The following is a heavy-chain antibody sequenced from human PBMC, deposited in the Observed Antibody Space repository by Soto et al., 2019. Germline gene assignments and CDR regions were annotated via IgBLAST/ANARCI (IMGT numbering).Heavy chain of an antibody. Sequence: QVQLQESGPGLVKPSQTLSLTCTVSGGSISSGGYYWSWIRQHPGKGLEWIGYIYYSGSTYYNPSLKSRVTISVDTSKNQFSLKLSSVTAADTAVYYCARDAIPEGFGELWREDVVARENWFDPWGQGTLVTVSS. V-gene: IGHV4-31*03. CDR2: IYYSGST. D-gene: IGHD3-10*01. CDR1: GGSISSGGYY. J-gene: IGHJ5*02. CDR3: ARDAIPEGFGELWREDVVARENWFDP.